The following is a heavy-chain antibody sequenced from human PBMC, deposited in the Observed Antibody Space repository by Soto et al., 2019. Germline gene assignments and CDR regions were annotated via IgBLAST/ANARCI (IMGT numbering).Heavy chain of an antibody. V-gene: IGHV4-39*01. CDR3: ARQPIYATGWQIDY. CDR1: GGSVSSGSYH. J-gene: IGHJ4*02. D-gene: IGHD2-2*01. CDR2: IHNSGTT. Sequence: PSETLYLTCTVSGGSVSSGSYHWGWIRRPPGKGLEWIGRIHNSGTTYYNASLKSRLSISIDTSKNQFSLKLSSVTAADTAVYHCARQPIYATGWQIDYWGQGGLVTVS.